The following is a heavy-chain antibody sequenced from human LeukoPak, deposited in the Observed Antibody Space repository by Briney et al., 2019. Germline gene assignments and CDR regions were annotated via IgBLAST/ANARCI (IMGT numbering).Heavy chain of an antibody. CDR1: GFTFSTYW. Sequence: PGGSLRLSCAASGFTFSTYWMSWVRQAPGKGLEWVANINQDGGTEYYVDSGKGRFTISRDNARNSLYLQMNSLRADDTGIYYCAREQRWSFDSWGQGTLVTVSS. CDR2: INQDGGTE. J-gene: IGHJ4*02. V-gene: IGHV3-7*01. CDR3: AREQRWSFDS. D-gene: IGHD4-23*01.